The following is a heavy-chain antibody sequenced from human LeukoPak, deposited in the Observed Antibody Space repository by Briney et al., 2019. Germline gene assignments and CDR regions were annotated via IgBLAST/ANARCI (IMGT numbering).Heavy chain of an antibody. Sequence: GGSLRLSCAASGFTVSSNYMSWVRQAPGKGLEWVSVIYSGGSTYYADSVKGRFTISRDNSKNTLYLQMNSLRAEDTAVYYCARDRGGYYYDSSGYPLYYYYMDVWGKGTTVTVSS. J-gene: IGHJ6*03. CDR1: GFTVSSNY. D-gene: IGHD3-22*01. CDR2: IYSGGST. V-gene: IGHV3-66*01. CDR3: ARDRGGYYYDSSGYPLYYYYMDV.